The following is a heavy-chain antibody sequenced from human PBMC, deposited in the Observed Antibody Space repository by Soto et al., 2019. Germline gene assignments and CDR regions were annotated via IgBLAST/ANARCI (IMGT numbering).Heavy chain of an antibody. D-gene: IGHD3-9*01. Sequence: SETLSLTCAVSSGSIDNVYWWSWVRQSPGKGLEWIGETSHDGVTNYNPSLKSRVTISVDTSKNQFSLKLSSVTAADTAVYYCARTGDYDILTGYYFYYYGMDVWGQGTTVTVSS. CDR1: SGSIDNVYW. J-gene: IGHJ6*02. CDR3: ARTGDYDILTGYYFYYYGMDV. V-gene: IGHV4-4*02. CDR2: TSHDGVT.